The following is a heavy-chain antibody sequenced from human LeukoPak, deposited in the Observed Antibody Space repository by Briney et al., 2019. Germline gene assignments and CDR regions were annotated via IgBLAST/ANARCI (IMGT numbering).Heavy chain of an antibody. CDR2: IKYDGTHK. Sequence: GGSLRLSCVASGISVSSYWMAWVRQAPGKGLEWVANIKYDGTHKFDADSVKGRFTISRDNAKNSLFLEMNSLTADDTAVYFCASSHDSSGNDWGQGTLVTVSS. CDR3: ASSHDSSGND. V-gene: IGHV3-7*01. J-gene: IGHJ4*02. D-gene: IGHD3-22*01. CDR1: GISVSSYW.